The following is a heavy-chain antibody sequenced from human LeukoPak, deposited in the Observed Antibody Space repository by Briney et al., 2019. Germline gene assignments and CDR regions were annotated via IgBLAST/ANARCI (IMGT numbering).Heavy chain of an antibody. CDR1: GFTFSSYE. V-gene: IGHV3-48*03. D-gene: IGHD3-10*01. Sequence: GGSLRLSCAASGFTFSSYEVNWVRQAPGKGLEWVSYISTSGTTTYYADSVRGRFTISRDNAKNSLYLQMNSLRAEDTAVYYCARGLNYSDSGSYSRYFDYWGQGTLVTVSS. J-gene: IGHJ4*02. CDR3: ARGLNYSDSGSYSRYFDY. CDR2: ISTSGTTT.